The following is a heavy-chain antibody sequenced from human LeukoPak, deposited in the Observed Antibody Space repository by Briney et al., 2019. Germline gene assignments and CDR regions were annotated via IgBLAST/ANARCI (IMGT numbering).Heavy chain of an antibody. CDR2: IIPIFGAA. J-gene: IGHJ5*02. Sequence: SVKVSCKASGGTFSSYAISWVRQAPGQGLEWMGGIIPIFGAANYAQKFQGRVTITADESTSTAYMELSSLRSEDTAVYYCARGQQWLVVWFDPWGQGTLVTVSS. CDR1: GGTFSSYA. CDR3: ARGQQWLVVWFDP. V-gene: IGHV1-69*13. D-gene: IGHD6-19*01.